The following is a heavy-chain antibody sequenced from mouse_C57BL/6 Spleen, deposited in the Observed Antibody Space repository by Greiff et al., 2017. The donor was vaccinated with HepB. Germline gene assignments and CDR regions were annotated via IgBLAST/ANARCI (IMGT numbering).Heavy chain of an antibody. D-gene: IGHD1-1*01. CDR1: GFTFSDYY. Sequence: EVKLVESGGGLVQPGGSLKLSCAASGFTFSDYYMYWVRQTPEKRLEWVAYISNGGGSTYYPDTVKGRFTISRDNAKNTLYLQMSRLKSEDTAMYYCARHGYYDVHLDYWGQGTTLTVSS. CDR3: ARHGYYDVHLDY. V-gene: IGHV5-12*01. J-gene: IGHJ2*01. CDR2: ISNGGGST.